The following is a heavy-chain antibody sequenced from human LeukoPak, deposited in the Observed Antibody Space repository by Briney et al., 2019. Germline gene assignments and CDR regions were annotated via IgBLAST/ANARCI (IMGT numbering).Heavy chain of an antibody. V-gene: IGHV3-21*01. CDR1: GFTFSTYS. Sequence: PGGSLRLSCAASGFTFSTYSMNWLRLAPGKGLEWVSSISPDSNYKYYVDSVKGRFTISRDNAKSSLYLQMNSLRAEDSSVYYCARPTTVTTISADAFDIWGQGTMVTVSS. CDR2: ISPDSNYK. J-gene: IGHJ3*02. D-gene: IGHD4-17*01. CDR3: ARPTTVTTISADAFDI.